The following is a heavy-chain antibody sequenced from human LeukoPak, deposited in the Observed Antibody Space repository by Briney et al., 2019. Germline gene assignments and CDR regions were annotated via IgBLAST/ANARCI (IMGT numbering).Heavy chain of an antibody. CDR3: ARVITGTYFDY. J-gene: IGHJ4*02. V-gene: IGHV4-59*12. CDR2: IYYSGST. D-gene: IGHD1-20*01. CDR1: GGSISSYY. Sequence: SETLSLTCTVSGGSISSYYWSWIRQPPGKGLEWIGYIYYSGSTNYNPSLKSRVTISVDRSKNQFSLKLSSVTAADTAVYYCARVITGTYFDYWGQGTLVTVSS.